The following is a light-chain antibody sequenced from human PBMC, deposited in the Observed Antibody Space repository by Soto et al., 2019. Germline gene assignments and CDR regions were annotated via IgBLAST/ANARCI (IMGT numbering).Light chain of an antibody. V-gene: IGKV3-20*01. CDR3: QQYGSAPKT. CDR2: GAS. J-gene: IGKJ1*01. CDR1: QSVSNNY. Sequence: EIVLTQSPGTLSLSPGEGATLSCRASQSVSNNYLAWYQQKPGQAPRLLIYGASSRATGIPDRFSGSASGTDLTLTISRLEPEDFAVYYCQQYGSAPKTVGQGTKVEIK.